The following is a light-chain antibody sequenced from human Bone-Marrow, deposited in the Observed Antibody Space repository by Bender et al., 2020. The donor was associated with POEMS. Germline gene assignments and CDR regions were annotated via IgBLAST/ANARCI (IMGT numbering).Light chain of an antibody. CDR3: SSYTSSSTLV. J-gene: IGLJ3*02. Sequence: QSALTQPPSASGSPGQSVTISCTGTSSDIGGYNYVAWYKQHPGKVPKLMIYEVSKRPSGVPDRFSGSKSGNTASLTISGLQAEDEADYYCSSYTSSSTLVFGGGTKLTVL. V-gene: IGLV2-8*01. CDR2: EVS. CDR1: SSDIGGYNY.